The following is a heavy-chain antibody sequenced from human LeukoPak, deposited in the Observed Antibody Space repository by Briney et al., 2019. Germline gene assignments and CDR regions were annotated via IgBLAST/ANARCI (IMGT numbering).Heavy chain of an antibody. V-gene: IGHV3-23*01. J-gene: IGHJ4*02. CDR3: AALNTPFDY. CDR2: ISSSGGNT. CDR1: GFTFSSYA. Sequence: GGSLRLSCAASGFTFSSYAMSWVRQAPGKGLEWVSSISSSGGNTYYAGSVRGRFTISRDNSKNTLYLQVSSLRAEDTAVYFCAALNTPFDYWGQGILVTVSS. D-gene: IGHD2-15*01.